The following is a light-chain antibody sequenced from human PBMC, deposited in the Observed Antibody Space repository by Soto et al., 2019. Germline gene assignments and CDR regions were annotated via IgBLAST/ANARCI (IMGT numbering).Light chain of an antibody. V-gene: IGKV3-20*01. J-gene: IGKJ1*01. CDR3: QQYLWT. Sequence: EIVLTHSPGTLSLSPLEIATLSCRASQSVSSSYLAWYQQKPGQAPRLLIYGASSRATGIPDRFSGSGSGTDFTLTISRLEPEDFAVYYCQQYLWTFGQGTKVDIK. CDR1: QSVSSSY. CDR2: GAS.